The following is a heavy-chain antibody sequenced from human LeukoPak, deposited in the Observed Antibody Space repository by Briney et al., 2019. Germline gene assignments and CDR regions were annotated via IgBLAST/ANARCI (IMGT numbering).Heavy chain of an antibody. V-gene: IGHV3-7*01. CDR1: GFTFSSYW. CDR3: ARSPGAGSRFDY. Sequence: PGGSLRLSCAASGFTFSSYWMSWVRQAPGKGLEWVANIKQDGSEKYYVDSVKGRFTISRDNAKNSLYPQVNSLRAEDTAVYYCARSPGAGSRFDYWGQGTLVTVSS. J-gene: IGHJ4*02. D-gene: IGHD1-26*01. CDR2: IKQDGSEK.